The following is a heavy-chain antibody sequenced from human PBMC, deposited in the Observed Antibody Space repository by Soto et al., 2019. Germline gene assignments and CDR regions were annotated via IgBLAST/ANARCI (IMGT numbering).Heavy chain of an antibody. CDR3: ARGQRFSDWFDP. CDR2: VYSSGGT. V-gene: IGHV4-4*07. Sequence: QVHLQQSGPGLVNPSETLSLTCTVSGGSMRSYYWTWVRQPAGQGREWIGRVYSSGGTHYNPSLKSRVTISLDTSKNQFSLRLLSVTDADTAVYYCARGQRFSDWFDPWGQGTLVTVSS. D-gene: IGHD3-3*01. J-gene: IGHJ5*02. CDR1: GGSMRSYY.